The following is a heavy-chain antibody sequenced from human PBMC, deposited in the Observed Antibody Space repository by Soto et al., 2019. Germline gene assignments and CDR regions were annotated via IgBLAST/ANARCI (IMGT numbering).Heavy chain of an antibody. J-gene: IGHJ4*02. Sequence: ASVKVSCKTSGYTFTTIFLHWLRQAPGQRLEWMGWINPANGVTMYSQKFLGRVSNTRDTSATTAYMELTSLTPDDTAVYYCARGPSCGCFDFWGQGTLVTVSS. D-gene: IGHD5-12*01. CDR1: GYTFTTIF. CDR2: INPANGVT. CDR3: ARGPSCGCFDF. V-gene: IGHV1-3*01.